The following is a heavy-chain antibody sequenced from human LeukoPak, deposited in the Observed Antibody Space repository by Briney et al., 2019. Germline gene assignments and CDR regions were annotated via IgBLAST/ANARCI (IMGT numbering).Heavy chain of an antibody. V-gene: IGHV4-59*01. CDR3: ARVYYSSTYDYWYFDL. Sequence: PSETLSLTCTVSGGSISGYYWSWLRQPPGKGLEWIGYIYYSGSTNYNPSLKSRVTISVDTSKNQFSLKLSSVTAADTAVYYCARVYYSSTYDYWYFDLWGRGTLVTVSS. D-gene: IGHD6-13*01. CDR2: IYYSGST. CDR1: GGSISGYY. J-gene: IGHJ2*01.